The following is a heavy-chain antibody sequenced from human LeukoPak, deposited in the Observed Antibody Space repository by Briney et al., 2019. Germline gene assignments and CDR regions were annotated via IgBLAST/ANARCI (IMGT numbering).Heavy chain of an antibody. CDR2: IYYSGST. Sequence: PSETLSLTCTVSGGSISSSSYYWGWIRQPPGKGLEWIGSIYYSGSTYYNPSLKSRVTISVDTSKNQFSLKLSSVTAADTAVYYCARLRYSSGWRQVDYWGQGTLVTVSS. J-gene: IGHJ4*02. D-gene: IGHD6-19*01. CDR3: ARLRYSSGWRQVDY. CDR1: GGSISSSSYY. V-gene: IGHV4-39*07.